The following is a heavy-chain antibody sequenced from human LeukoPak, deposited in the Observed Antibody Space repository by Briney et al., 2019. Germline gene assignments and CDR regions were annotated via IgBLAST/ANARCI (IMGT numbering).Heavy chain of an antibody. V-gene: IGHV4-38-2*02. CDR3: ARSAFGDYSFDY. CDR2: IYHSGST. D-gene: IGHD3-16*01. CDR1: GYSISSDYY. Sequence: PSETLSLTCTVSGYSISSDYYRGWIRQPPGKGLEWIGNIYHSGSTYHNPSLKSRVTISVDTSKNQFSLKLSSVTAADTAVYYCARSAFGDYSFDYWGQGTLVTVSS. J-gene: IGHJ4*02.